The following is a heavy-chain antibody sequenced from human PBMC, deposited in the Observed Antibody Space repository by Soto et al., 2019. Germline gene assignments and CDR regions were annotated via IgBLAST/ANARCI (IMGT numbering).Heavy chain of an antibody. CDR1: GFTFSSYS. Sequence: GGSLRLSCAASGFTFSSYSMNWVRQAPGKGLEWVSYISSSSSTIYYADSVKGRFTISRDNAKNSLYLQMNSLRAEDTAVYYCARELIVVVPAAIGGGYYMDVWGKGTTVTVSS. CDR2: ISSSSSTI. V-gene: IGHV3-48*01. CDR3: ARELIVVVPAAIGGGYYMDV. J-gene: IGHJ6*03. D-gene: IGHD2-2*02.